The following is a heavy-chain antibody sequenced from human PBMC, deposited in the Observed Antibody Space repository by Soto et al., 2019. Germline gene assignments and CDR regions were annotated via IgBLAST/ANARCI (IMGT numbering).Heavy chain of an antibody. CDR1: GYTFTSYA. D-gene: IGHD2-15*01. V-gene: IGHV1-3*01. Sequence: ASVKVSCKASGYTFTSYAMHWVRQAPGQRLEWMGWINAGNGNTKYSQKLQGRVTMTTDTSTSTAYMELRSLRSDDTAVYYCARVGCSGGSCYSLVLMRDAFEIWGQGTMVTVSS. CDR3: ARVGCSGGSCYSLVLMRDAFEI. CDR2: INAGNGNT. J-gene: IGHJ3*02.